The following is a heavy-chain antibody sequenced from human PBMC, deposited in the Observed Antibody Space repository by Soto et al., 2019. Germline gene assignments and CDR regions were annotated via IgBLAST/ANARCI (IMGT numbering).Heavy chain of an antibody. CDR2: IIPIFGTA. CDR3: ARHPPPKVGWHYFDY. J-gene: IGHJ4*02. V-gene: IGHV1-69*01. CDR1: GGTFSSYA. D-gene: IGHD6-19*01. Sequence: QVQLVQSGAEVKKPGSSVKVSCKASGGTFSSYAISWVRQAPGQGLEWMGGIIPIFGTANYAQKFQGRVTITADESTSKADMDLSSLRSEDTAVYYCARHPPPKVGWHYFDYWGQGTLVTVSS.